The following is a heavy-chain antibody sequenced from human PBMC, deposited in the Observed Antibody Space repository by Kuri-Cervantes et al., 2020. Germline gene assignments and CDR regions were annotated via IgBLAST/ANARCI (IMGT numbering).Heavy chain of an antibody. CDR2: ISGSGGST. Sequence: GGSLRLSCAASGFTFSSYAMSWVRQAPGKGLEWVSAISGSGGSTYYADSVKGRFTISRDNSKNTLYLQMNSLRAEDTAVYYCAKGNTGTVGASAFDYWGQGTLVTVSS. V-gene: IGHV3-23*01. CDR3: AKGNTGTVGASAFDY. CDR1: GFTFSSYA. D-gene: IGHD1-26*01. J-gene: IGHJ4*02.